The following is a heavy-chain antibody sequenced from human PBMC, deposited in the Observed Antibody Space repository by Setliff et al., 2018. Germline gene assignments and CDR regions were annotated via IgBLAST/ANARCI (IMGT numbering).Heavy chain of an antibody. J-gene: IGHJ6*03. CDR3: AREDGPNYCYYYMDI. CDR2: IQTSGTT. V-gene: IGHV4-61*09. CDR1: GGSISSGNYY. D-gene: IGHD2-15*01. Sequence: SETLSLTCTVSGGSISSGNYYWSWIRQPAGKGLEWIGHIQTSGTTNYNPSLKSRVTISVDTSKNQFSLKLSAVTAADTAVYFCAREDGPNYCYYYMDIWGKGTTVTVSS.